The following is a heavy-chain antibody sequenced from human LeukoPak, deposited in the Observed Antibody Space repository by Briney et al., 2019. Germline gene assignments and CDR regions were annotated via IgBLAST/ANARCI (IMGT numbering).Heavy chain of an antibody. J-gene: IGHJ4*02. CDR2: IYYSGST. V-gene: IGHV4-39*01. CDR3: ARGPFYYYDSSGIYHPHFDY. Sequence: SETLSLTCTVSGGSISSSSYYWGWIRQPPGKGLEWIGSIYYSGSTYYNPSLKSRVTISVDTSKNQFSLKLSSVTAADTAVYYCARGPFYYYDSSGIYHPHFDYWGQGTLVTVSS. D-gene: IGHD3-22*01. CDR1: GGSISSSSYY.